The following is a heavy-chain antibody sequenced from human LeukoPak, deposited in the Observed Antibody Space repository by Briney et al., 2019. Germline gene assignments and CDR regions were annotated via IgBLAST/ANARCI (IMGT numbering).Heavy chain of an antibody. V-gene: IGHV1-69*05. CDR2: IIPIFGTA. Sequence: SVKVSCKASGGTFSSYAISWVRQAPGQGLAWMGGIIPIFGTANYAQKFQGRVTITTDESTSTAYMELSSLRSEDTAVYYCARGSSSSSSYYYYYYMDVWGKGTTVTVSS. CDR3: ARGSSSSSSYYYYYYMDV. CDR1: GGTFSSYA. J-gene: IGHJ6*03. D-gene: IGHD6-6*01.